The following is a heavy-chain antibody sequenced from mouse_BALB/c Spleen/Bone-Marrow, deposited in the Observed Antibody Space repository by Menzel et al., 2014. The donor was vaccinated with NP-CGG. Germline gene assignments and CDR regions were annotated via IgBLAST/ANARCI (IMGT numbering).Heavy chain of an antibody. CDR3: TQLGRFAY. V-gene: IGHV1S81*02. CDR2: INPSNGGT. CDR1: GYTFTNYY. J-gene: IGHJ3*01. D-gene: IGHD4-1*02. Sequence: VQLQQSGAELVKPGASVKLSCKASGYTFTNYYMYWVKQRPGQGLEWIGEINPSNGGTNFNEKFKSTATLAVDKSSSTVYMQLSSPTSEDSAVYYCTQLGRFAYWGQGTLVTVSA.